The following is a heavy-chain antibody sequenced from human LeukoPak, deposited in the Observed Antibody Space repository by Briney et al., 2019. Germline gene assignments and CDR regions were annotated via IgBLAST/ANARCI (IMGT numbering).Heavy chain of an antibody. V-gene: IGHV4-38-2*01. CDR3: ARVFLAGSYSIDY. Sequence: SETLSLTCAVSGYSISSGYYWGWIRQPPGKGLEWIGSIYHSGSTYHNPSLKSRVTISVDTSKNQFSLKLSSVTAADTAVYYCARVFLAGSYSIDYWGQGTLVTVSS. D-gene: IGHD3-10*01. CDR1: GYSISSGYY. J-gene: IGHJ4*02. CDR2: IYHSGST.